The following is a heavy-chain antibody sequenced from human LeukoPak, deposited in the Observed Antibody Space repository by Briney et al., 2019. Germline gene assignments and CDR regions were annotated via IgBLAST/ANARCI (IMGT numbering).Heavy chain of an antibody. J-gene: IGHJ4*02. CDR1: GGTFSSYA. Sequence: SVKVSCKASGGTFSSYAISWVRQAPGQGLEWMGRIIPIFGTANYAQKFQGRVTITTDESTSTAYMELSSLRSEDTAAYYCARDYYDSSGYQKAGDYWGQGTLVTVSS. V-gene: IGHV1-69*05. CDR2: IIPIFGTA. CDR3: ARDYYDSSGYQKAGDY. D-gene: IGHD3-22*01.